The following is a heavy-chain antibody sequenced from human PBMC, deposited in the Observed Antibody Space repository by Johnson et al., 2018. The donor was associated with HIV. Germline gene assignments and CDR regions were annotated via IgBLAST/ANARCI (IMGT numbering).Heavy chain of an antibody. Sequence: QVQLVESGGGLVQPGGSLRLSCAASGFTFSNYAMHWVRQAPGKGLEWVAVISYDGSNKYYADSVKGRFTISRDNSKNSLYLQLNSLRAEDTSLYYCAKTTRGNWGSCFDIWGRGTMVTVSS. V-gene: IGHV3-30*04. J-gene: IGHJ3*02. CDR2: ISYDGSNK. CDR1: GFTFSNYA. CDR3: AKTTRGNWGSCFDI. D-gene: IGHD7-27*01.